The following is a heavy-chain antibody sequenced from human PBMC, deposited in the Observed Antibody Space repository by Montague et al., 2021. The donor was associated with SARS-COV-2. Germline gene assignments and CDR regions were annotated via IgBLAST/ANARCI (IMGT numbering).Heavy chain of an antibody. J-gene: IGHJ6*02. Sequence: SETLSLTCAVYGGSFSGYYWSWIRQPPGKGLEWIGEISHSGGTNYNPSLKSRVTISVDTSKNQFSLKLSSVTAADTAVYYCARCPYRVLTFSSYYGMDVWGQGTTVTVSS. CDR3: ARCPYRVLTFSSYYGMDV. CDR2: ISHSGGT. CDR1: GGSFSGYY. D-gene: IGHD4/OR15-4a*01. V-gene: IGHV4-34*01.